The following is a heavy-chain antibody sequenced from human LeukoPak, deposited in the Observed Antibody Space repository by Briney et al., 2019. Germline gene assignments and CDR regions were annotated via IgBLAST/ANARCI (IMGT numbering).Heavy chain of an antibody. V-gene: IGHV3-23*01. CDR1: GFTFSSYA. Sequence: PGGSLRLSCAASGFTFSSYAMSWVRQAPGKGLEWVSAISGSGGSTYCADSVKGRFTISRDNSKNTLYLQMNSLRAEDTAVYYCAKGRYSSSSHYYYGMDVWGQGTTVTVSS. J-gene: IGHJ6*02. CDR2: ISGSGGST. CDR3: AKGRYSSSSHYYYGMDV. D-gene: IGHD6-6*01.